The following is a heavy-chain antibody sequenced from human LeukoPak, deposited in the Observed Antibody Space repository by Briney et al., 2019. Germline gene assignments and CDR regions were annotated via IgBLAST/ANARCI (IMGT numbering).Heavy chain of an antibody. CDR1: GYTFTSYG. CDR2: ICAYNGNT. V-gene: IGHV1-18*04. CDR3: AREPGIGNWFDP. D-gene: IGHD6-13*01. J-gene: IGHJ5*02. Sequence: AASVKVSCKASGYTFTSYGISWVRQAPGQGLEWMGWICAYNGNTNYAQKLQGRVTMSTDTSTSTAYMELRSLRSDDTAVYYCAREPGIGNWFDPWGQGTLVTVSS.